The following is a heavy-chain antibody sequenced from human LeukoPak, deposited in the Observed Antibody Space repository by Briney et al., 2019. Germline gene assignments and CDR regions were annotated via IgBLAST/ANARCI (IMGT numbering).Heavy chain of an antibody. CDR2: ISNNGGYT. CDR3: AKQLGYCSDGSCYFPY. J-gene: IGHJ4*02. V-gene: IGHV3-23*01. D-gene: IGHD2-15*01. CDR1: GFTFSSYA. Sequence: GGSLGLSCPASGFTFSSYAMSWVRQAPGKGLEWVSAISNNGGYTYYADSVQGRFTISRDNSKSTLCLQMNSLRAEDTAVYYCAKQLGYCSDGSCYFPYWGQGTLVTVSS.